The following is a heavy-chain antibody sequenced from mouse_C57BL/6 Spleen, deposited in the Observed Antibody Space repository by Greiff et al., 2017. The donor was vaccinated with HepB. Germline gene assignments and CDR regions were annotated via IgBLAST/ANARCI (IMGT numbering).Heavy chain of an antibody. V-gene: IGHV3-6*01. CDR1: GYSITSGYY. CDR3: ARDGGYDGYDWYFDV. CDR2: ISYDGSN. J-gene: IGHJ1*03. Sequence: EVKLVDSGPGLVKPSQSLSLTCSVTGYSITSGYYWNWIRQFPGNKLEWMGYISYDGSNNYNPSLKNRISITRDTSKNQFFLKLNSVTTEDTATYYCARDGGYDGYDWYFDVWGTGTTVTVSS. D-gene: IGHD2-3*01.